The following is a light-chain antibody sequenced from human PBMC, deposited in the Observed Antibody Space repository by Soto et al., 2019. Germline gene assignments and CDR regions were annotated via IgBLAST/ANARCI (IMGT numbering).Light chain of an antibody. V-gene: IGLV6-57*04. Sequence: NFMLTKPHSVSESPGKTVTISCTRSSGSIASNSVQWYQQRPGSAPTTVIYEDNQRPSGVPDRFSGSTDGSSNSASLTISGLQTEDEADYYCQSYDTSTVVFGGGTKLTVL. J-gene: IGLJ2*01. CDR2: EDN. CDR3: QSYDTSTVV. CDR1: SGSIASNS.